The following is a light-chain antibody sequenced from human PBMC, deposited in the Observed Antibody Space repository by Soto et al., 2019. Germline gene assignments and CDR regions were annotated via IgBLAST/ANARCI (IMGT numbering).Light chain of an antibody. CDR3: QSYDSSLSGVV. CDR2: SSN. CDR1: SSNIGTNP. V-gene: IGLV1-44*01. Sequence: QSVLTQPPSASETPGQRVTISCSGSSSNIGTNPVTWYQQLPGTAPKVVIYSSNARPTGVPDRFSGSKSGTSASLAITGLQAGDEADYYCQSYDSSLSGVVFGGGTKLTVL. J-gene: IGLJ2*01.